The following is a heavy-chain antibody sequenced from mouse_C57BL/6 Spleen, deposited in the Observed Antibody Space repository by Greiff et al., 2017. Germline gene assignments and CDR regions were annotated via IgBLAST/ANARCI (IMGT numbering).Heavy chain of an antibody. J-gene: IGHJ2*01. Sequence: VQLKESGPGLVKPSQSLSLTCSVTGYSITSGYYWNWIRQFPGNKLEWMGYISYDGSNNYNPSLKNRISITRDTSKNQFFLKLNSVTTEDTATYYCAIEGYGSSFDYWGQGTTLTVSS. CDR2: ISYDGSN. V-gene: IGHV3-6*01. D-gene: IGHD1-1*01. CDR1: GYSITSGYY. CDR3: AIEGYGSSFDY.